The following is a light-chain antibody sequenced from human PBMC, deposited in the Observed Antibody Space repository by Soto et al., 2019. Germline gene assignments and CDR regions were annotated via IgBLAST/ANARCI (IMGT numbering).Light chain of an antibody. CDR3: QQSYSIPLT. CDR2: TTS. CDR1: QSISIN. V-gene: IGKV1-39*01. J-gene: IGKJ4*01. Sequence: DIQMTQSPSSLSASIGDRVTITCRASQSISINLNWYQQRPGKAPKLLIYTTSTLQSGVPSRFSGSGSGTDFTLTVSSLQPEDFATYYCQQSYSIPLTFGRGTKVEIK.